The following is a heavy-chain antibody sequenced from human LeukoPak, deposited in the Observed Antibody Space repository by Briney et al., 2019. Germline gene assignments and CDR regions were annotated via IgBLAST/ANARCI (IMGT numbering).Heavy chain of an antibody. J-gene: IGHJ6*02. CDR1: GGSISSYY. CDR2: IYYSGST. CDR3: ARSYDFWDYGMDV. D-gene: IGHD3-3*01. V-gene: IGHV4-59*06. Sequence: SETLSLTCTVSGGSISSYYWSWIRQPPGKGLEWIGYIYYSGSTYYNPSLKSRVTISVDTSKNQFSLKLSSVTAADTAVYYCARSYDFWDYGMDVWGQGTTVTVSS.